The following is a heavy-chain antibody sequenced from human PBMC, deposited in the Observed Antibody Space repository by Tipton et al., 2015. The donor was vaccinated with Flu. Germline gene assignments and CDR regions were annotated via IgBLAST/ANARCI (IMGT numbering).Heavy chain of an antibody. CDR1: GASISSGSYY. D-gene: IGHD2-15*01. V-gene: IGHV4-39*07. CDR2: VYYSGTT. Sequence: TLSLTCTVSGASISSGSYYWAWIRQPPGKGLEWVGSVYYSGTTYYNPSLKSRVTISVDTSKNQFSLKVNSVTAAATAVYYCARVLVVAATPFDYWGQGILVIVSS. CDR3: ARVLVVAATPFDY. J-gene: IGHJ4*02.